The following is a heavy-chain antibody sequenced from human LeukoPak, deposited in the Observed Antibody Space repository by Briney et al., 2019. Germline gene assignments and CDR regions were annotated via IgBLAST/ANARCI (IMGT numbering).Heavy chain of an antibody. Sequence: SETLSLTCSVSGGSIGSYHWNWIRQPSGEGLEWIGIVFNNGGTKHNPSLKSRVAISVDTSKNQFALKLSSVTAADTAVYYCVASYGGYVLDYWGQGALVIVSS. V-gene: IGHV4-59*01. CDR1: GGSIGSYH. CDR2: VFNNGGT. J-gene: IGHJ4*02. CDR3: VASYGGYVLDY. D-gene: IGHD5-12*01.